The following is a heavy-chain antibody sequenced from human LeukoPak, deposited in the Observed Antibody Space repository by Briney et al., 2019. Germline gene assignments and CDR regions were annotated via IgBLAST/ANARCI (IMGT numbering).Heavy chain of an antibody. Sequence: GGSLRLSCAASGFTFSGYSMNWVRQAPGKGLEWVSYITSSSSAVYYADSVKGRFTISRDNAKNSLYLQMNSLRAEDTAVYYCARVRGSYHFDYWGQGTLVTVSS. D-gene: IGHD1-26*01. CDR3: ARVRGSYHFDY. CDR2: ITSSSSAV. J-gene: IGHJ4*02. CDR1: GFTFSGYS. V-gene: IGHV3-48*01.